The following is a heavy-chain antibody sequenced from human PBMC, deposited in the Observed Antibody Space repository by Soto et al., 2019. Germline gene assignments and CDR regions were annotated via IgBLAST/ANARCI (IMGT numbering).Heavy chain of an antibody. J-gene: IGHJ6*02. CDR3: ARGFLEGYSYAILGINWYYGMDV. CDR1: GFTFSDYY. Sequence: PGGSLRLSCAASGFTFSDYYMSWIRQAPGKGLEWVSYISSSGSTIYYADSVKGRFTISRDNAKNSLYLQMNSLRAEDTAVYYCARGFLEGYSYAILGINWYYGMDVWGQGTTVTVSS. D-gene: IGHD5-18*01. CDR2: ISSSGSTI. V-gene: IGHV3-11*01.